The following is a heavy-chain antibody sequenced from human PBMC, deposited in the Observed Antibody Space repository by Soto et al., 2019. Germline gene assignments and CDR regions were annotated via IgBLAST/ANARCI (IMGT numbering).Heavy chain of an antibody. CDR1: GGTFSSYT. J-gene: IGHJ6*02. CDR2: IIPILGIA. V-gene: IGHV1-69*02. Sequence: QVQLVQSGAEVKKPGSSVKVSCKASGGTFSSYTISWVRQAPGQGLEWMGRIIPILGIANYAQKFQGRVTIPADKSTSTDYMELSSLRSEDTAVYYCARDVRRGYSYGYDGMDVWGQGTTVTVSS. D-gene: IGHD5-18*01. CDR3: ARDVRRGYSYGYDGMDV.